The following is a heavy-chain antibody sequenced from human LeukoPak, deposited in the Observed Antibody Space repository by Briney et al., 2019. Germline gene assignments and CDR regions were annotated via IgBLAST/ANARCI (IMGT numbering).Heavy chain of an antibody. J-gene: IGHJ3*02. V-gene: IGHV1-24*01. CDR3: ATGLVEATRVGAFDI. D-gene: IGHD1-26*01. CDR2: FDPEDGET. CDR1: GYTLTELS. Sequence: ASVKVSCKVSGYTLTELSMHWVRQAPGKGLEWMGGFDPEDGETIYAQKFQGRVTMTEDTSTDTAYMELSSLRSEDTAVYYCATGLVEATRVGAFDIWGQGTMVTVSS.